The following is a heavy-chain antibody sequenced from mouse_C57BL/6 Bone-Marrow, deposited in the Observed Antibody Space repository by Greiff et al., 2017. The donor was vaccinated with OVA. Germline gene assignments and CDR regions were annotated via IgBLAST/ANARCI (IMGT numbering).Heavy chain of an antibody. J-gene: IGHJ3*01. CDR3: ARERLNYYGSRFAY. Sequence: VKLMESGAELMKPGASVKLSCKATGYTFTGYWIEWVKQRPGHGLEWIGEILPGSGSTTYNEKFKGKAKFTADTSSNTAYMQLSSLTTEDSAIYYCARERLNYYGSRFAYWGQGTLVTVSS. V-gene: IGHV1-9*01. CDR1: GYTFTGYW. CDR2: ILPGSGST. D-gene: IGHD1-1*01.